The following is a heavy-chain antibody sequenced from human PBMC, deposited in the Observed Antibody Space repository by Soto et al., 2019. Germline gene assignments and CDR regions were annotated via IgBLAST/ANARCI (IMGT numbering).Heavy chain of an antibody. V-gene: IGHV4-31*03. Sequence: QVQLQESGPGLVKPSQTLSLTCTVSGGSISSGGYYWSWIRQHPGKGLEWIGYIYYSGSTYYNPSLKSRVTIAEYTSRIQFSLKLSSVTAANTAVYYCARGVTMVRGVIHTPYFDYWGQGTLVTVSS. J-gene: IGHJ4*02. CDR1: GGSISSGGYY. D-gene: IGHD3-10*01. CDR3: ARGVTMVRGVIHTPYFDY. CDR2: IYYSGST.